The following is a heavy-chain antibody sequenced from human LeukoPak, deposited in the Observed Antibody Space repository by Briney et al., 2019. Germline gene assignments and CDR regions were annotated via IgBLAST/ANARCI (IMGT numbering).Heavy chain of an antibody. V-gene: IGHV3-30*02. J-gene: IGHJ4*02. CDR3: AKGGSGWSLSDY. D-gene: IGHD6-19*01. Sequence: GGSLRLSCAASGFTFSSYGMHWVRQAPGKGLEGVAFIRYDGSNKYYADSVKGRFSISRDNSKNTLYLQMNSLRAEDTAVYYCAKGGSGWSLSDYWGQGTLVTDSS. CDR1: GFTFSSYG. CDR2: IRYDGSNK.